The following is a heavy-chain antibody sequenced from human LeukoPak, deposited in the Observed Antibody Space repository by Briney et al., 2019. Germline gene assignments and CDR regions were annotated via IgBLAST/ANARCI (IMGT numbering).Heavy chain of an antibody. CDR3: ARVVPTTVTASFFMDV. CDR2: IKQDGTEK. V-gene: IGHV3-7*03. Sequence: GESLRLSCAASGFTFTTYWLGWVRQPPGKGLEWVANIKQDGTEKYYVDSVKGRFTISRDNAKNSLYLQMNSLKAEDTALYYCARVVPTTVTASFFMDVWGKGTTVTVSS. D-gene: IGHD4-11*01. J-gene: IGHJ6*03. CDR1: GFTFTTYW.